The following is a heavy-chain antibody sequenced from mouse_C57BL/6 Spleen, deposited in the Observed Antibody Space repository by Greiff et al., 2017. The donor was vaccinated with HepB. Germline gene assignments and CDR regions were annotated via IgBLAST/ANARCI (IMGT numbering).Heavy chain of an antibody. D-gene: IGHD1-1*01. V-gene: IGHV1-80*01. CDR3: GRGGYYGSSWYFDV. Sequence: VQLQQSGAELVKPGASVKISCKASGYAFSSYWMNWVKQRPGKGLEWIGQIYPGDGDTNYNGKFKGKATLTADKSSSTAYMQLSSLTSEDSAVYFCGRGGYYGSSWYFDVWGTGTTVTVSS. CDR1: GYAFSSYW. J-gene: IGHJ1*03. CDR2: IYPGDGDT.